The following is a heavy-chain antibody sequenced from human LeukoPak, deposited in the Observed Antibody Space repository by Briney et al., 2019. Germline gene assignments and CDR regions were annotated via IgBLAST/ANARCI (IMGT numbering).Heavy chain of an antibody. D-gene: IGHD2-15*01. CDR2: ISTAGDT. Sequence: QAGGSLRLSCAASGFTFSSYDMHWVRQTTGKGLEWVSGISTAGDTYYPGSVKGRFTISRDNAKNSLYLQMDSLTAGDTAVYYCAREPPTPGFWYFDLWGRGTLVTVSS. V-gene: IGHV3-13*01. CDR3: AREPPTPGFWYFDL. J-gene: IGHJ2*01. CDR1: GFTFSSYD.